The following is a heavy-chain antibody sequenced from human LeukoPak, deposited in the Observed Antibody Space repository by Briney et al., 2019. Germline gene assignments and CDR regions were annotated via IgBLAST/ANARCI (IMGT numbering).Heavy chain of an antibody. V-gene: IGHV3-7*01. Sequence: GGSLRLSCAASGFTFSSYWMSWVRQAPGKGLEWVANIKQDGSEKYYVDSVKGRFTISRDNAKNSLYLQMNSLRAGDTAVYYCARERSNYYMDVWGKGTTVTVSS. CDR1: GFTFSSYW. CDR2: IKQDGSEK. D-gene: IGHD1-26*01. CDR3: ARERSNYYMDV. J-gene: IGHJ6*03.